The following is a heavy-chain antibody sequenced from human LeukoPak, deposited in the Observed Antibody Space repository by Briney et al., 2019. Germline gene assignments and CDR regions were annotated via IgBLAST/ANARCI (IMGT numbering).Heavy chain of an antibody. D-gene: IGHD5-24*01. CDR2: IYTSGST. V-gene: IGHV4-4*07. Sequence: SETLSLTCTVSGGAISSYYWSWIRQPAGKGLEWIGRIYTSGSTNYNPSLKSRVTMSVDTSKNQFSLKLSSVTAADTAVYYCVRDRPYNPYYYYGMDVWGQGTTVTVSS. CDR1: GGAISSYY. J-gene: IGHJ6*02. CDR3: VRDRPYNPYYYYGMDV.